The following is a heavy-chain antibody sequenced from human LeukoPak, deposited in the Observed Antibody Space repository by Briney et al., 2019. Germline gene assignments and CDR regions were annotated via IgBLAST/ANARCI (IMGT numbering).Heavy chain of an antibody. CDR3: AKEGYSSTWNADFDF. V-gene: IGHV3-23*01. CDR1: GFTFSSYA. D-gene: IGHD6-13*01. J-gene: IGHJ4*02. CDR2: ISGSGGTI. Sequence: GGSLRLSCVASGFTFSSYAMSWVRQAPGKGLEWVSAISGSGGTIYNADSVKGRFTISRDNSKNTLYLQMNSLRAENTAVYYCAKEGYSSTWNADFDFWGQGTLVTVS.